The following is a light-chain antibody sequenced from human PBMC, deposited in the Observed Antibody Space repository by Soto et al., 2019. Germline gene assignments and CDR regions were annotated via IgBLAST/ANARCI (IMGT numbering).Light chain of an antibody. CDR3: LLYYGGDQAWV. Sequence: QNVVTQEPALTVSPGGTVTLTCASSTGAVTSGYYPNWFQQKPGQAPRPLIYSTSNKHSWTPARFSGSFLGGKAALTLSGVQTGDGAEYYCLLYYGGDQAWVFGGGTKLTVL. CDR1: TGAVTSGYY. CDR2: STS. V-gene: IGLV7-43*01. J-gene: IGLJ3*02.